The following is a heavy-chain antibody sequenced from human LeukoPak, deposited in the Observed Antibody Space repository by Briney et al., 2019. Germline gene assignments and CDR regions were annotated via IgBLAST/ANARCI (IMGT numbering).Heavy chain of an antibody. CDR1: GFTFSSHW. D-gene: IGHD1-14*01. CDR3: AREYTAWDV. CDR2: IKGDGTEP. Sequence: GGSLRLSCAASGFTFSSHWMHWVRQGPGKGLVWISRIKGDGTEPSYADSVKGRFTISRDNAKNSLYLQMNSLRAEDTAVYYCAREYTAWDVWGKGTTVTVSS. J-gene: IGHJ6*04. V-gene: IGHV3-74*01.